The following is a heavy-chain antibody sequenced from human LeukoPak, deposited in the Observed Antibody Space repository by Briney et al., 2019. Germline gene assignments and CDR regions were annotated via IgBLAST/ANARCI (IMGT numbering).Heavy chain of an antibody. CDR3: AIDKFSVAVVADRLKWFDP. V-gene: IGHV3-23*01. D-gene: IGHD2-15*01. Sequence: GGSLRLSCAASGFTFSSYDMSWVRQAPGKGPEWVSGISGSGGTTYYADSVKGRFTISRDNSKNTLYLQMNSLRADDTAVYYCAIDKFSVAVVADRLKWFDPWGQGTLVTVSS. CDR2: ISGSGGTT. CDR1: GFTFSSYD. J-gene: IGHJ5*02.